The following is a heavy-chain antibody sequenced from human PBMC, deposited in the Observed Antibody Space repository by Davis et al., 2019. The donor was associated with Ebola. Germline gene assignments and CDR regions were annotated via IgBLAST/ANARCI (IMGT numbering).Heavy chain of an antibody. V-gene: IGHV3-23*01. Sequence: PGGSLRLSCAASGFTFSSYAMSWVRQAPGKGLEWVSTISGSGGNTYYADSAKGRFTISRDNSKNALNLQMNSLRADDTAVYYCAKALGFFPKYGMDVWGQGTTVTVS. D-gene: IGHD3-3*01. CDR1: GFTFSSYA. CDR2: ISGSGGNT. CDR3: AKALGFFPKYGMDV. J-gene: IGHJ6*02.